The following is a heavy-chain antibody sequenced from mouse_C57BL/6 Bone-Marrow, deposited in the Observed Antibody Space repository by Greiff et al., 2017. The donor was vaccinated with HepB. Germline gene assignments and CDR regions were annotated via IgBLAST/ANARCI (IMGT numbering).Heavy chain of an antibody. CDR1: GYTFTSYW. D-gene: IGHD4-1*01. V-gene: IGHV1-61*01. Sequence: QVQLQQPGAELVRPGSSVKLSCKASGYTFTSYWMDWVKQRPGQGLEWIGNINPSDSETHYNQKFKDKATLTVDKSSSTAYMQLSSLTSEDSAVYYCARWGTGTYAMDYWGQGTSVTVSS. CDR3: ARWGTGTYAMDY. CDR2: INPSDSET. J-gene: IGHJ4*01.